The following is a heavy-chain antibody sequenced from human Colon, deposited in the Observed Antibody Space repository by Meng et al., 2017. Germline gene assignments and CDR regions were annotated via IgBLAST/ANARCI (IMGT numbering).Heavy chain of an antibody. CDR3: CGGIAGTGRPLYFDY. CDR2: IYDYGRT. D-gene: IGHD1-14*01. J-gene: IGHJ4*02. CDR1: GGPFTSGNF. V-gene: IGHV4-4*02. Sequence: QVQLRESGPGLVKPSGTRSLPCTVSGGPFTSGNFWGWVRQTPGKGLEWIGEIYDYGRTNYNPSLMSRVTISIDKSKSQFSLDLSSVIAADTAVYYCCGGIAGTGRPLYFDYWGQGTLVTVSS.